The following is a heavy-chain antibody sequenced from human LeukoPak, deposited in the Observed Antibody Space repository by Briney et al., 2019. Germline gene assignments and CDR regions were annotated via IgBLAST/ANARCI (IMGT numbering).Heavy chain of an antibody. CDR2: IYSGGST. J-gene: IGHJ4*02. D-gene: IGHD2/OR15-2a*01. CDR3: ARASFPYYFDY. V-gene: IGHV3-53*01. Sequence: GGSLRLSCAASGFSVSSKYMSWVRQAPGKGLEWVSVIYSGGSTYYADSVKGRFTISRDNSKNTLYIQMNSLRAEDTAVHYCARASFPYYFDYWGQGTLVTVSS. CDR1: GFSVSSKY.